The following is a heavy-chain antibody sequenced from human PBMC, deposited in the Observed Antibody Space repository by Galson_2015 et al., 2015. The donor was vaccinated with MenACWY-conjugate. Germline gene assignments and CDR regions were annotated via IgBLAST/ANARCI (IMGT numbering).Heavy chain of an antibody. CDR2: ISSSSSTI. D-gene: IGHD5-18*01. CDR1: GFTFSTYS. CDR3: ARVPGYSYGYYDW. J-gene: IGHJ4*02. V-gene: IGHV3-48*02. Sequence: SLRLCCAASGFTFSTYSMNWVRQAPGKGLEWVSYISSSSSTIYYADSVKGRFTISRDNAKNSLYLQMNTLRDADTAVYYCARVPGYSYGYYDWWGQGTLVTVSS.